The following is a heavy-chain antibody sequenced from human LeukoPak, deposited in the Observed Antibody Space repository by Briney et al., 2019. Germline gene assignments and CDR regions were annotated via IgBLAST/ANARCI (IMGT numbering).Heavy chain of an antibody. Sequence: GESLQISCKGSGYSFSSYWIGWVRQMPGKGLEWMGIIYPGDSDTRYSPSFQGQVTISADKSISTAYLQWSSLQASDTAMYYCARSLRLGDPGYIDYWGQGTLVTVSS. CDR3: ARSLRLGDPGYIDY. CDR1: GYSFSSYW. V-gene: IGHV5-51*01. D-gene: IGHD3-16*01. J-gene: IGHJ4*02. CDR2: IYPGDSDT.